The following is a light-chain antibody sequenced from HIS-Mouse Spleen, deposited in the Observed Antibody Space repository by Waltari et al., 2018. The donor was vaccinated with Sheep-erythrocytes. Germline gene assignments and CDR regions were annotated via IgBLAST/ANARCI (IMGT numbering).Light chain of an antibody. CDR2: AAS. CDR1: QSISSH. J-gene: IGKJ4*01. Sequence: DIQMTQSPSSLSASVGDRVTITCRASQSISSHLNWYQQKPGKAPKLLIYAASSLQSGVPSRFSGSGSGTDFTLTISSLQPEDFATYYCQKYNSAPLTFGGGTKVEIK. CDR3: QKYNSAPLT. V-gene: IGKV1-39*01.